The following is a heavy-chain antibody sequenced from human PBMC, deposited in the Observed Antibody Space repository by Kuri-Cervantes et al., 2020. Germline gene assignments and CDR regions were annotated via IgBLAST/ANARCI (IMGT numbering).Heavy chain of an antibody. D-gene: IGHD3-10*01. Sequence: GGSLRLSCAASGFTFSSYGMHWVRQAPGKGLEWVAVISYDGSNKYYADSVRGRFTISRDNAKNTLYLQMNSLRADDTAVYYCAREIYAGAVYYFDLWGHGTPVTVSS. J-gene: IGHJ4*03. CDR1: GFTFSSYG. CDR3: AREIYAGAVYYFDL. CDR2: ISYDGSNK. V-gene: IGHV3-30*03.